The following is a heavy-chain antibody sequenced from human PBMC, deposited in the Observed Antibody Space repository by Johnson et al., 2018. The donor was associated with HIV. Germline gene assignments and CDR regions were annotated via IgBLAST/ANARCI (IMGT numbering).Heavy chain of an antibody. CDR1: GFTVSNNF. CDR3: ASGLAAARGAFDI. J-gene: IGHJ3*02. D-gene: IGHD6-13*01. V-gene: IGHV3-33*08. CDR2: IWYDGSNK. Sequence: QVQLVESGGGLMQPGGSLRLSCVASGFTVSNNFMSWVRQAPGKGLEWVAVIWYDGSNKYYADSVKGRFTISRDNSKNTLYLQMNSLNTEDTAVYYCASGLAAARGAFDIWGQGTMVTVSS.